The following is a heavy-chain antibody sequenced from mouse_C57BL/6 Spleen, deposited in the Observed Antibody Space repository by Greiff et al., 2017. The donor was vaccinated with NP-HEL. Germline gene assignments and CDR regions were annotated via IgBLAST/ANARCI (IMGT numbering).Heavy chain of an antibody. J-gene: IGHJ4*01. V-gene: IGHV2-2*01. CDR1: GFSFTSYG. D-gene: IGHD2-4*01. CDR3: ASMIRDAMDY. CDR2: IWSGGST. Sequence: QVQLQQSGPGLVQPSQCLSISCTASGFSFTSYGVHWVRQSPGKGLEWLGVIWSGGSTDYNAAFISRLSISKDNSKSQVFFKMNSLQADDTAIYYCASMIRDAMDYWGQGTSVTVSS.